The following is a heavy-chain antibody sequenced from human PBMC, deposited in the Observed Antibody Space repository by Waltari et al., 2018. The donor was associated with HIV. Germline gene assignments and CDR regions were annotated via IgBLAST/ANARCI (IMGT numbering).Heavy chain of an antibody. CDR2: IYYTGTT. V-gene: IGHV4-39*01. J-gene: IGHJ6*02. CDR1: GGSVINSDYY. Sequence: QLQLQQSGPGLVKPSEPLSLTCTVSGGSVINSDYYWDFIRQSPGKGLEWIGNIYYTGTTFYNPSLKSRVTMSADLSKNQFSLRLRSVTAADTAIYYCARRPRMAGFYLYYGMDVWGQGTTVTVSS. D-gene: IGHD2-8*01. CDR3: ARRPRMAGFYLYYGMDV.